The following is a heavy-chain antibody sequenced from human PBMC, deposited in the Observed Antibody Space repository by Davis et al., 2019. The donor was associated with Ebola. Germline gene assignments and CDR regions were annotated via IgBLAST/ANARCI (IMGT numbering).Heavy chain of an antibody. V-gene: IGHV3-23*01. D-gene: IGHD1-26*01. CDR3: ARDTRGSYYLDY. J-gene: IGHJ4*02. CDR2: ISGSGGST. CDR1: GFTFSSYA. Sequence: GESLKISCAASGFTFSSYAMSWVRQAPGKGLEWVSAISGSGGSTYYADSVKGRFTISRDNSKNTLYLQMNSLRAEDTAVYYCARDTRGSYYLDYWGQGTLVTVSS.